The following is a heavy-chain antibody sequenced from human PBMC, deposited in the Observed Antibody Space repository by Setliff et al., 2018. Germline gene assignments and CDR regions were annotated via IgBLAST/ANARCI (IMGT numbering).Heavy chain of an antibody. Sequence: ASVKVSCKASGYPFTTYAMTWMRQAPGQGLEYMGWINSNTGNPTYAQGFTGRFVFSLDTSVSTAYLQINSLKAEDTAVYYCTRDLSNWGYDVLDAFDIWGQGTMVTVSS. J-gene: IGHJ3*02. CDR1: GYPFTTYA. V-gene: IGHV7-4-1*02. CDR2: INSNTGNP. D-gene: IGHD7-27*01. CDR3: TRDLSNWGYDVLDAFDI.